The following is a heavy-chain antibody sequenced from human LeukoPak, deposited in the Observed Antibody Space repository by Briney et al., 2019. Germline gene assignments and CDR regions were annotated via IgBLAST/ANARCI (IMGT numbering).Heavy chain of an antibody. Sequence: PSETLSLTCTVSGGSISSYYWSWIRQPPGKGLEWNGYIYYSGSTNYNPSLKSRVTISVDTSKNQFSLKLSCVTAEDTAVYYCARSVEAYCSGGSCYSYYYYMDVWGKGTTVTVSS. V-gene: IGHV4-59*01. J-gene: IGHJ6*03. CDR3: ARSVEAYCSGGSCYSYYYYMDV. D-gene: IGHD2-15*01. CDR2: IYYSGST. CDR1: GGSISSYY.